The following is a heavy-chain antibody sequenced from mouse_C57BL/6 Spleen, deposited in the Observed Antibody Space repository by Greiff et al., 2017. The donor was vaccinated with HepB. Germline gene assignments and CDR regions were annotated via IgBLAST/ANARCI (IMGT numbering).Heavy chain of an antibody. D-gene: IGHD2-5*01. Sequence: QVQLKESGAELAKPGASVKLSCKASGYTFTSYWMHWVKQRPGQGLEWIGYINPSSGYTKYNQKFKDKATLTADKSSSTAYMQLSSLTSEDSAVYYCARRDYSNSYYYAMDYWGQGTSVTVSS. CDR1: GYTFTSYW. V-gene: IGHV1-7*01. CDR2: INPSSGYT. CDR3: ARRDYSNSYYYAMDY. J-gene: IGHJ4*01.